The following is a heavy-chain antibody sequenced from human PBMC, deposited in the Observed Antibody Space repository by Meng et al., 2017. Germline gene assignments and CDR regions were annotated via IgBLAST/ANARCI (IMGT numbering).Heavy chain of an antibody. CDR1: GGTFSSYA. Sequence: QWRLVRSGAEGKEPGSSGKVSCKASGGTFSSYAISWVRQAPGQGLEWMGGIIPIFGTANYAQKFQGRVTITADKSTSTAYMELSSLRSEDTAVYYCASTYYYDSSGYGGFGYWGQGTLVTVSS. CDR2: IIPIFGTA. CDR3: ASTYYYDSSGYGGFGY. V-gene: IGHV1-69*06. D-gene: IGHD3-22*01. J-gene: IGHJ4*02.